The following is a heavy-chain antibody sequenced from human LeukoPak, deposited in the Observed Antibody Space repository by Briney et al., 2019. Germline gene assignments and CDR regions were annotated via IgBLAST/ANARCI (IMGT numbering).Heavy chain of an antibody. J-gene: IGHJ6*03. D-gene: IGHD3-10*01. CDR3: AKDSVHYGSGSVYYYYYMDV. V-gene: IGHV3-30*02. CDR2: IRSVGHNK. CDR1: GFTLTTHG. Sequence: GGSLTLFCAASGFTLTTHGIHWLRQAPAKGLAWVTFIRSVGHNKYYADSVKGRFTISRDTSNNTVDLRMNSLRAEDTAVYYCAKDSVHYGSGSVYYYYYMDVWGKGTTVTISS.